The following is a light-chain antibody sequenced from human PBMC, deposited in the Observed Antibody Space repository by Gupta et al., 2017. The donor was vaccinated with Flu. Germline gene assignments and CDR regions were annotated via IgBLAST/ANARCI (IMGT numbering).Light chain of an antibody. Sequence: EIVMTQSPATLSVSPGERATLSCRASQSVDSDLAWYQQKPGLAPRLPIYGASTRATDIPARFTGSGYGTEFTLTISSRLSEDSAVYYCQQYKNWPPFTFGQGTKLEIK. CDR1: QSVDSD. CDR3: QQYKNWPPFT. V-gene: IGKV3-15*01. CDR2: GAS. J-gene: IGKJ2*01.